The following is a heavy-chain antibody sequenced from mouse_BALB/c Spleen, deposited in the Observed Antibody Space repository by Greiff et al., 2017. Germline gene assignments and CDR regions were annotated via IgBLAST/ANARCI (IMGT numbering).Heavy chain of an antibody. J-gene: IGHJ4*01. Sequence: QVQLKESGPGLVQPSQSLSITCTVSGFSLTSYGVHWVRQSPGKGLEWLGVIWSGGSTDYNAAFISRLSISKDNSKSQVFFKMNSLQANDTAIYYCARPITTVVATGAMDYWGQGTSVTVSS. CDR3: ARPITTVVATGAMDY. CDR2: IWSGGST. V-gene: IGHV2-2*02. D-gene: IGHD1-1*01. CDR1: GFSLTSYG.